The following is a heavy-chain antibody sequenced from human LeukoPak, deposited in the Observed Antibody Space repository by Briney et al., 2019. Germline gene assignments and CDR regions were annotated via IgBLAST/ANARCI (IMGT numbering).Heavy chain of an antibody. D-gene: IGHD6-25*01. Sequence: GGSLRLSCAASGFTFSSYAMTWVRQAPGKGLEWVSTISDSGARTNYADSAKGRFTISRDNSMNTLYLQMNSLRADDTAVYYRASDYFLDYWGQGTLVTVSS. CDR2: ISDSGART. J-gene: IGHJ4*02. V-gene: IGHV3-23*01. CDR3: ASDYFLDY. CDR1: GFTFSSYA.